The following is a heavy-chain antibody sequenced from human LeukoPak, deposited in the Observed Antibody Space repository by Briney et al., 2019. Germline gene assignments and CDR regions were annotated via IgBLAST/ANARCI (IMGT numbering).Heavy chain of an antibody. J-gene: IGHJ5*02. CDR1: GYSFATYW. Sequence: GESLKISCKGSGYSFATYWIGWVRQMPGKGLEWMGIIYPGDSHTRYSQSFQGQVTISADKSISTAYLQWSSLKASDTAMYYCAISIANWFDPWGQGTLVTVSS. CDR3: AISIANWFDP. V-gene: IGHV5-51*01. CDR2: IYPGDSHT.